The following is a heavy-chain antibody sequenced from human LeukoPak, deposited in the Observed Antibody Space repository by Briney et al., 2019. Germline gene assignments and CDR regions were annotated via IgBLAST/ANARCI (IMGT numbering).Heavy chain of an antibody. CDR1: GFTFSSYA. Sequence: GGSLRLSCAASGFTFSSYAMHWVRQAPGKGLEYVSAISSNGGSTYYANSVKGRFTISRDNSKNTLYLQMGSLRAEDMAVYYCARTSSTTSSIDYWGQGTLVTVSS. CDR2: ISSNGGST. D-gene: IGHD2-2*01. J-gene: IGHJ4*02. V-gene: IGHV3-64*01. CDR3: ARTSSTTSSIDY.